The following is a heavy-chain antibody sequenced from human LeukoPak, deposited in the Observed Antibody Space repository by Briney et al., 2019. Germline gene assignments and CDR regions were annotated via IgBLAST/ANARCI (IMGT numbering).Heavy chain of an antibody. D-gene: IGHD3-22*01. J-gene: IGHJ5*02. Sequence: GASVKVSCKASGYTFTGYYMHWVRQAPGQGLEWMGWINPNSGGTNYAQKFQGRVTTTRDTSISTAYMELSRLRSDDTAVYYCARARRITMIVVANNWFDPWGQGTLVTVSS. CDR1: GYTFTGYY. CDR3: ARARRITMIVVANNWFDP. V-gene: IGHV1-2*02. CDR2: INPNSGGT.